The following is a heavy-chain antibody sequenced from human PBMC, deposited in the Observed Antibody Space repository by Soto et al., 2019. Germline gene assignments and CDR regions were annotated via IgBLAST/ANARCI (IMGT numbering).Heavy chain of an antibody. J-gene: IGHJ6*02. Sequence: GGSLRLSCAASGFTFSSYAMSWVRQAPGKGLEWVSAISGSGGSTYYADSVKGRFTISRDNSKNTLYLQMNSLRAEDTAVYYCAKGAKKLGIAAAYGMDVWGQGTTVTVSS. V-gene: IGHV3-23*01. CDR2: ISGSGGST. CDR3: AKGAKKLGIAAAYGMDV. CDR1: GFTFSSYA. D-gene: IGHD6-13*01.